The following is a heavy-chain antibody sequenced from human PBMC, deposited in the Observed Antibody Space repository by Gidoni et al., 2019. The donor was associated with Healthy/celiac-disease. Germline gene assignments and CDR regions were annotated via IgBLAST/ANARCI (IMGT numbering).Heavy chain of an antibody. D-gene: IGHD4-17*01. J-gene: IGHJ3*02. Sequence: QVQLQESGPGLVKPSQTLSLTCTVSGGSISSGGYYWSWIRQHPGKGLEWIGYIYYSGSTYYNPSLKSRVTISVDTSKNQFSLKLSSVTAADTAVYYCARDFRPPKHYGDYEKHDAFDIWGQGTMVTVSS. CDR3: ARDFRPPKHYGDYEKHDAFDI. V-gene: IGHV4-31*03. CDR1: GGSISSGGYY. CDR2: IYYSGST.